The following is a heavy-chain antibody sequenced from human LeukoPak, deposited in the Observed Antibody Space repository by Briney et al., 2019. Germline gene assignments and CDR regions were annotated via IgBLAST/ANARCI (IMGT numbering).Heavy chain of an antibody. Sequence: GASVKVSCKASGYTFTSYYMHWVRQAPGQGLEWMGIINPSGGSTSYAQKFQGRVTMTRDTSTSTVYMELSSLRSEDTAVYYCARAWGYYYDSSGYYSQLQLGFDPWGQGTLVTVSS. CDR1: GYTFTSYY. V-gene: IGHV1-46*01. D-gene: IGHD3-22*01. CDR2: INPSGGST. J-gene: IGHJ5*02. CDR3: ARAWGYYYDSSGYYSQLQLGFDP.